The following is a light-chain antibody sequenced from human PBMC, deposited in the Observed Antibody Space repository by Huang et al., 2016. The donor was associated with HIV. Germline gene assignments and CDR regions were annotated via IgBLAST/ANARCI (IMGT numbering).Light chain of an antibody. J-gene: IGKJ1*01. Sequence: EIVMTQSPATLSVSPGERATLYCRASQSLSNDLDWYQQQPGQAPRLLIYGASTRATGIPARFSASGSGTDFTLTISGLQSEDFAIYYCQQYNNWPPWTFGQGTKVEIK. CDR2: GAS. CDR3: QQYNNWPPWT. V-gene: IGKV3-15*01. CDR1: QSLSND.